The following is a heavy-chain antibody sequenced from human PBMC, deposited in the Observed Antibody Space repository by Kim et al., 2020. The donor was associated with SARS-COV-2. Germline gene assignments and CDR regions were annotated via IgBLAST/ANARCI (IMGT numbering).Heavy chain of an antibody. CDR1: GFTFSSYE. D-gene: IGHD6-6*01. Sequence: GGSLRLSCAASGFTFSSYEMNWVRQAPGKGLEWVSYISISGTTIYYADSVKGRFTISRDNAKNSLHLQMNSLRAEDTAVYYCASRAASIATRPFDYWGQGTLVTVSS. V-gene: IGHV3-48*03. CDR2: ISISGTTI. CDR3: ASRAASIATRPFDY. J-gene: IGHJ4*02.